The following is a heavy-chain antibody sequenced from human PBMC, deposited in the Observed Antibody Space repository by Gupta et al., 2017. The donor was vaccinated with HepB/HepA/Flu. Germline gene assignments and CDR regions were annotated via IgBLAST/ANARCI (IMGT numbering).Heavy chain of an antibody. CDR3: ATPMRGYSYGLVDY. CDR1: GFTFPNYA. Sequence: EVQLLESGGGLVQPGGSLRLSCAASGFTFPNYAISWVRQAPGKGLEWVSAISGGGGSTYYADSVKGRFTSSRDNSKNTLYLQMNSLRAEDTAVYYCATPMRGYSYGLVDYWGRGTLVTVSS. D-gene: IGHD5-18*01. J-gene: IGHJ4*02. V-gene: IGHV3-23*01. CDR2: ISGGGGST.